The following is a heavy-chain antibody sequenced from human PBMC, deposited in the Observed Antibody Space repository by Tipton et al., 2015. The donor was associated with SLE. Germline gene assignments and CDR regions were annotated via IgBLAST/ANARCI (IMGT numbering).Heavy chain of an antibody. CDR1: GGSISSSNW. Sequence: TLSLTCAVSGGSISSSNWWSWVRQPPGKGLEWIGEIYHSGSTNYTPSLKSRVTISVDKSKNQFSLKLSSVTAADAAVYYCARDRHDYGDFDYGGQGTLVTVSS. V-gene: IGHV4-4*02. CDR3: ARDRHDYGDFDY. J-gene: IGHJ4*02. D-gene: IGHD4-17*01. CDR2: IYHSGST.